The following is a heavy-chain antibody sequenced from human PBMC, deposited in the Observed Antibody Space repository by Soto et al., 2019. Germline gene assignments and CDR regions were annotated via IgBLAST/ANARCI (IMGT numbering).Heavy chain of an antibody. D-gene: IGHD6-13*01. V-gene: IGHV3-23*01. Sequence: GGSLRLSCAASGFTFSSYAMSWVRQAPGKGLEWVSAISGSGGSTYYADSVKGRFTISRDNSKNTLYLQMNSLRAEDTAVYYCAKDNHAAGTPWGFDYWGQGTLVTVSS. CDR2: ISGSGGST. CDR1: GFTFSSYA. J-gene: IGHJ4*02. CDR3: AKDNHAAGTPWGFDY.